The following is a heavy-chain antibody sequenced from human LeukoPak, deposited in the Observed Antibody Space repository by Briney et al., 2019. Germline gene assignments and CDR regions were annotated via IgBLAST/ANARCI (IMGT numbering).Heavy chain of an antibody. V-gene: IGHV4-38-2*01. D-gene: IGHD2-15*01. CDR3: ARRPPWWQDPAMTFEN. J-gene: IGHJ3*02. CDR2: IYHSGST. Sequence: PSETLSLTCAVSGYSISSGYYWGWIRQPPGKGLEWIGSIYHSGSTYYNPSLKSRVTMSVDTSKNQFSLKLRSVTAADTAVYYCARRPPWWQDPAMTFENWGQGTMVTVSS. CDR1: GYSISSGYY.